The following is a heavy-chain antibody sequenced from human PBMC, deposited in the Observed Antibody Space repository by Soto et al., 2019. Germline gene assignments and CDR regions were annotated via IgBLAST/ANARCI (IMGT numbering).Heavy chain of an antibody. CDR2: NYHSGST. J-gene: IGHJ5*02. CDR3: ARVPGP. V-gene: IGHV4-30-2*01. CDR1: GGSISSGGYS. Sequence: SETLSLTCAVSGGSISSGGYSWSWNRQRPGKGLEGIGYNYHSGSTYYNPSLKSRVTISVDRSKNQFSLKLSSVTAADTAVYYCARVPGPWGQGTLVTVSS.